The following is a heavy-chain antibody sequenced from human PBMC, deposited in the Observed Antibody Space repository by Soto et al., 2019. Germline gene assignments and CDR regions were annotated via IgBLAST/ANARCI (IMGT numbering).Heavy chain of an antibody. D-gene: IGHD5-18*01. CDR2: IDWDDDK. V-gene: IGHV2-70*01. CDR1: GFSLSTSGMC. Sequence: SGPTLVNPTQTLTLTCTFSGFSLSTSGMCVSWIRQPPGKALEWLALIDWDDDKYYSTSPKTRLTISKDTSKNQVVLTMTNMDPVDTATYYCARIIRGYSYGPDYYYGMDVWGQGTTVTVSS. CDR3: ARIIRGYSYGPDYYYGMDV. J-gene: IGHJ6*02.